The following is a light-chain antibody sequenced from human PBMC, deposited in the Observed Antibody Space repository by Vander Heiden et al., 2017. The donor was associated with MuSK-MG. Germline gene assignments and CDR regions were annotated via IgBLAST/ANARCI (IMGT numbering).Light chain of an antibody. V-gene: IGKV3-15*01. CDR2: GAS. CDR3: QQYNNWPPA. CDR1: QSVSSN. Sequence: ELVMTQSPATLSVSPGERATLSCRASQSVSSNLAWYQQKPGQAPRLLIYGASTRATGIPARFSGSGSGTEFTLTISSLQSEDFAVYYCQQYNNWPPAFGQGTKVXIK. J-gene: IGKJ1*01.